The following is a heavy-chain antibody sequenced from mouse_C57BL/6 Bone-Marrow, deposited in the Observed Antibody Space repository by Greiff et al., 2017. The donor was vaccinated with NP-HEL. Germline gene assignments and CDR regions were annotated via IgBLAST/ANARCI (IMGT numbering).Heavy chain of an antibody. Sequence: QVQLQQPGAELVKPGASVKLSCKASGYTFTSYWMHWVKQRPGQGLEWIGMIHPNSGSTNYNEKFKSKATLTVDKSSSTAYMQLSSLTSEDSAVYYCARETALYAMDYLGQGTSVTVSS. J-gene: IGHJ4*01. CDR3: ARETALYAMDY. CDR2: IHPNSGST. V-gene: IGHV1-64*01. CDR1: GYTFTSYW. D-gene: IGHD3-2*01.